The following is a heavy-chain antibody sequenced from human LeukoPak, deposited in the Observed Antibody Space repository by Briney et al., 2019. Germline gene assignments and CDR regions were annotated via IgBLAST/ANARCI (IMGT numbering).Heavy chain of an antibody. CDR3: ARGHGYNSSDFDY. CDR2: INHSGST. D-gene: IGHD5-24*01. V-gene: IGHV4-34*01. Sequence: SETLSLTRAVYGGSFSGYYWSWIRQPPGKGLEWIGEINHSGSTNYNPSLKSRVTISVDTSKNQFSLKLSSVTAADTAVYYCARGHGYNSSDFDYWGQGTLVTVSS. J-gene: IGHJ4*02. CDR1: GGSFSGYY.